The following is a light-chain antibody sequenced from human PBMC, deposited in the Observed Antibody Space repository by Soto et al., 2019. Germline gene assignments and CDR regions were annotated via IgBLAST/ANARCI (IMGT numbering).Light chain of an antibody. Sequence: DIQMTQSPSALSASVGDRVTITCRASQNISSWLAWYQQKAGKAPKSLIYDASSLESGVPSRMIGSGSGTEFTLTITNLQPDDSATYYCQHYKAFSPWTFGQGTKVEIK. CDR1: QNISSW. CDR2: DAS. CDR3: QHYKAFSPWT. J-gene: IGKJ1*01. V-gene: IGKV1-5*01.